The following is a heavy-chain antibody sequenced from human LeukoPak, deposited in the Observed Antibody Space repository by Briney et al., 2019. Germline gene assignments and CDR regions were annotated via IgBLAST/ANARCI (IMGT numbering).Heavy chain of an antibody. Sequence: GGSLRLSCAASGFTFSNYWMHWVRQAPGKGLVWVSRINSDGINTSYADSVKGRFTISRDNAKNSLYLQMNSLRAEDTAVYYCARVMYSSGWSFDYWGQGTLVTVSS. CDR2: INSDGINT. D-gene: IGHD6-19*01. CDR3: ARVMYSSGWSFDY. CDR1: GFTFSNYW. J-gene: IGHJ4*02. V-gene: IGHV3-74*01.